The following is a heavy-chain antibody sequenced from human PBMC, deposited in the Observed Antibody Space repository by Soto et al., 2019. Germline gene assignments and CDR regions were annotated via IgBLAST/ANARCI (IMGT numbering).Heavy chain of an antibody. CDR1: GFTFSSYG. D-gene: IGHD5-12*01. J-gene: IGHJ4*02. Sequence: SGGSLRLSCAASGFTFSSYGMHWVRQAPGKGLEWVAVISYDGSNKYYADSVKGRFTISRDNSKNTLYLQMNSLRAEDTAVYYCAKVGYNSWVDYWGQGTLVTVSS. V-gene: IGHV3-30*18. CDR3: AKVGYNSWVDY. CDR2: ISYDGSNK.